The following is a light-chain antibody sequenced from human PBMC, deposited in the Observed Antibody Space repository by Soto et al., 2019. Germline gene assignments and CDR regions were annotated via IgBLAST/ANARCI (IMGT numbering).Light chain of an antibody. Sequence: DIQLTQSPSFLSASVGDRVTITCRASQGISSYLAWYQQKPGKDPKLLIYAASTLQSGVPSRFSGSGSGTEFTLTISSLQPEDFATYYCQQLNSYPSLTFGQGTKLEIK. CDR3: QQLNSYPSLT. CDR1: QGISSY. V-gene: IGKV1-9*01. CDR2: AAS. J-gene: IGKJ2*01.